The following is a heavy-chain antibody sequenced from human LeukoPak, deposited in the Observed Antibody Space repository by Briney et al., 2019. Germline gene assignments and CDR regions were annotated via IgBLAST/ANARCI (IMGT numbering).Heavy chain of an antibody. CDR3: AKDLGYYDSSGYSLDAFDI. Sequence: GGSLRLSCVASGFTFTSYSMTWVRQAPGKGLEWVSSISSSSTSMYYAETVKGRFTISRDNAKNSLYLQMNSLRAEDTAVYYCAKDLGYYDSSGYSLDAFDIWGQGTMVTVSS. V-gene: IGHV3-21*04. J-gene: IGHJ3*02. CDR2: ISSSSTSM. CDR1: GFTFTSYS. D-gene: IGHD3-22*01.